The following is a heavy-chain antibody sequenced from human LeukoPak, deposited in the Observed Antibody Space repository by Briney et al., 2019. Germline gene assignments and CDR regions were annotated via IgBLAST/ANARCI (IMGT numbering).Heavy chain of an antibody. CDR1: GAPISRGSW. D-gene: IGHD6-13*01. CDR3: ARGIGSWYYFDY. J-gene: IGHJ4*02. V-gene: IGHV4-4*02. Sequence: PSGTLSLTCDVSGAPISRGSWWSWVRQPPGKGLEWIGEFSHSGITNFNPSLKSRVTISVDKSRNQFSLNLISVTAADTAVYFCARGIGSWYYFDYWGQGTLVTVSS. CDR2: FSHSGIT.